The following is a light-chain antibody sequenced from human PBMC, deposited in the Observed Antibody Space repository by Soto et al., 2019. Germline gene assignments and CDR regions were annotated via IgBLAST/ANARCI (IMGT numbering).Light chain of an antibody. J-gene: IGKJ5*01. CDR1: QDISNW. Sequence: DIQMTQSPSSVSASVGDRVTITCRSSQDISNWLAWYQQKPGKAPKLLIYAASSLQSGVQSMFSGSGSGTDFTLTISSLQPEDFATYYCQQSYSTAITFGQGTRLEIK. V-gene: IGKV1-12*01. CDR3: QQSYSTAIT. CDR2: AAS.